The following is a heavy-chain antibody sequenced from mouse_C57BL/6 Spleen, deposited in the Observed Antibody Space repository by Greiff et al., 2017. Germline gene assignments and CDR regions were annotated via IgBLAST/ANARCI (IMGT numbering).Heavy chain of an antibody. D-gene: IGHD1-1*01. CDR1: GYTFTSYW. CDR3: ARSDYYGSSWFDY. V-gene: IGHV1-55*01. Sequence: QVQLKQPGAELVKPGASVKMSCKASGYTFTSYWITWVKQRPGQGLEWIGDIYPGSGSTNYNEKFKSKATLTVDTSSSTAYMQLSSLTSEDSAVYYCARSDYYGSSWFDYWGQGTTLTVSS. J-gene: IGHJ2*01. CDR2: IYPGSGST.